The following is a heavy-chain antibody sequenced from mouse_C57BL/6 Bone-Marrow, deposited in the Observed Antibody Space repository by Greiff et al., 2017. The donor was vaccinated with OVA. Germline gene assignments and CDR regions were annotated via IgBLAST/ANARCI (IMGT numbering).Heavy chain of an antibody. Sequence: DVKLVESGPGLVKPSQSLSLTCSVTGYSITSGYYWNWIRQFPGNKLEWMGYISYDGSNNYNPSLKNRISITRDTSKNQFFLKLNSVTTEDTATYYCARRRGSGWYFDVWGTGTTVTVSS. J-gene: IGHJ1*03. CDR2: ISYDGSN. CDR1: GYSITSGYY. CDR3: ARRRGSGWYFDV. V-gene: IGHV3-6*01.